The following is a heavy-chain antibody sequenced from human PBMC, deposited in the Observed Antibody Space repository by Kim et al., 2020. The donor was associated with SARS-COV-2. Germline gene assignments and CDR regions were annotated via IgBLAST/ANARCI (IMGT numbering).Heavy chain of an antibody. J-gene: IGHJ4*02. D-gene: IGHD4-17*01. CDR3: AKDTAPYYGDYAFDY. V-gene: IGHV3-30*02. Sequence: DAVKGRFTSSRDNSKNTLYLQMNSLRAEDTAVYYCAKDTAPYYGDYAFDYWGQGTLVTVSS.